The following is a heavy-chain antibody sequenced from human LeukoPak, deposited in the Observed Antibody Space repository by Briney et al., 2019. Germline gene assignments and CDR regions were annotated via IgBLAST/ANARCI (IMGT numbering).Heavy chain of an antibody. CDR2: INTNTGNP. CDR3: ARSLTYDGDHPPFDY. J-gene: IGHJ4*02. D-gene: IGHD4-17*01. V-gene: IGHV7-4-1*02. CDR1: GYSFTSSA. Sequence: ASVKVSCKASGYSFTSSAMNWVRQATGQGLEWMGWINTNTGNPTYAQDFAGRFVFSLDTSVSTAYLQISGLKTEDTAVYYCARSLTYDGDHPPFDYWGQGTLVTVSS.